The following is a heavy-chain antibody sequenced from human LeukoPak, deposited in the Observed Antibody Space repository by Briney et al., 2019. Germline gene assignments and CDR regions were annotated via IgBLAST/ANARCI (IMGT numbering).Heavy chain of an antibody. CDR3: AREAIKDY. Sequence: GGSLRLSCEVSGCTFSSHSMNWVRQAPGKGLEWVSYISSGSGTIYYADSVKGRFTIARDDAKNSLYLQMSSLRDEDTAVYYCAREAIKDYWGQGTLVTVSS. V-gene: IGHV3-48*02. CDR2: ISSGSGTI. CDR1: GCTFSSHS. J-gene: IGHJ4*02.